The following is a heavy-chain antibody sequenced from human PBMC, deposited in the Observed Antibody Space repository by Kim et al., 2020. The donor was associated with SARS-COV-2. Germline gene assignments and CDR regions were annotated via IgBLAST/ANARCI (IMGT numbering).Heavy chain of an antibody. J-gene: IGHJ4*02. CDR3: ARDYYGSGSHPAY. Sequence: KHSPKFQGRVTSTRDTSARTAYMELRSLRSEDTAVYYCARDYYGSGSHPAYWGQGTLVTVSS. V-gene: IGHV1-3*01. D-gene: IGHD3-10*01.